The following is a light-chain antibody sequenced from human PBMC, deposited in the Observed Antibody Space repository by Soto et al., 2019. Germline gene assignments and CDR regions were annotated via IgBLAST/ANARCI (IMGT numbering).Light chain of an antibody. CDR1: QSVNSSY. CDR2: GAS. CDR3: QQYGGSSLYT. J-gene: IGKJ2*01. Sequence: EIVLTQSPGTMSLSPGERATLSCRASQSVNSSYLAWYQQKPGQAPRLLIYGASSRATGIPDRFSGSGSGTDFTLTISRLEPEDFAVYYCQQYGGSSLYTFGQGTKQEIQ. V-gene: IGKV3-20*01.